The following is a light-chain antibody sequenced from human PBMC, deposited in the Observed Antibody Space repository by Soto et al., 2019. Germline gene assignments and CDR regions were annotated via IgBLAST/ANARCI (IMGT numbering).Light chain of an antibody. Sequence: QSALTQPASLSGSPGQSITISCTGTSSDIGAYDYVSWFQQHPGKAPKLMISEVNNRPSGVSNRFSGSKSGNTAYLTISGLQVEDEAEYYCSSHAGSNRLYVFGNGTKVTVL. CDR3: SSHAGSNRLYV. V-gene: IGLV2-14*01. J-gene: IGLJ1*01. CDR2: EVN. CDR1: SSDIGAYDY.